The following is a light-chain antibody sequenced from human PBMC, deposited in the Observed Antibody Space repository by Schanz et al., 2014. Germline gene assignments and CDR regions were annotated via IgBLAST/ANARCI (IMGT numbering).Light chain of an antibody. CDR1: SSDVGGYNY. J-gene: IGLJ3*02. Sequence: QSALTQPASVSGSPGQSITISCTGTSSDVGGYNYVSWYQQHPGKAPKLMIYEGSKRPSGVSNRFSGSKSGNTASLTVSGLQAADEADYYCCSYAGTNNFGVFGGGTKVTVL. CDR2: EGS. CDR3: CSYAGTNNFGV. V-gene: IGLV2-14*01.